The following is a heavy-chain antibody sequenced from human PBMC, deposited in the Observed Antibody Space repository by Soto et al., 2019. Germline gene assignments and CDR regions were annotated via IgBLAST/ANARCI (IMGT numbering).Heavy chain of an antibody. J-gene: IGHJ4*02. D-gene: IGHD2-15*01. CDR2: IYYSGST. CDR1: GGSISSSSYY. CDR3: ARVSCSGASCYSGDY. V-gene: IGHV4-39*07. Sequence: PSETLSLTCTVSGGSISSSSYYWGWIRQPPGKGLEWIGSIYYSGSTYYNPSLKSRVTISVDTSKNQFSLKLSSVTAADTAVYYCARVSCSGASCYSGDYWGLGTLVTVSS.